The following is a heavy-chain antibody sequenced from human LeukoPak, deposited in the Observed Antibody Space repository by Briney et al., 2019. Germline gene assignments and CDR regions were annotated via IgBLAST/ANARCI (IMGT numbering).Heavy chain of an antibody. D-gene: IGHD2-15*01. CDR2: IYYSGST. J-gene: IGHJ4*02. CDR3: ARDAGCSGGSCYPSL. Sequence: SESPSLTCTVSGGSISSSSYYWGWIRQPPGKGLEWIGSIYYSGSTYYNPSLKSRVTISVDTSRNQFSLKLRSVTAADTAVYYCARDAGCSGGSCYPSLWGQGTLVTVSS. V-gene: IGHV4-39*07. CDR1: GGSISSSSYY.